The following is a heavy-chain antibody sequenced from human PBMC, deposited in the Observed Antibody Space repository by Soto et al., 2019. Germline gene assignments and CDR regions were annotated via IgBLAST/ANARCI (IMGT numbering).Heavy chain of an antibody. CDR3: AHSYIEIAAAGTYYYYGMDV. CDR1: GFSLSTSGVG. D-gene: IGHD6-13*01. V-gene: IGHV2-5*01. Sequence: QITLKESGPTLVKPTQTLTLTCTFSGFSLSTSGVGVGWIRQPPGKALEWLALIYWNDDKRYSPSLKSRLTITKDTSKNQVVLTMTNMDPVDTATYYCAHSYIEIAAAGTYYYYGMDVWGQGTTVTVSS. CDR2: IYWNDDK. J-gene: IGHJ6*02.